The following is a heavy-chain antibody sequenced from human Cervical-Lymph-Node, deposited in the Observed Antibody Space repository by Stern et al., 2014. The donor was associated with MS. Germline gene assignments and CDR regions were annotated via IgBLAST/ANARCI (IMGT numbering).Heavy chain of an antibody. CDR3: ARGEEYSSSIDY. V-gene: IGHV1-69*01. CDR1: GGNFSTYD. J-gene: IGHJ1*01. D-gene: IGHD6-6*01. CDR2: IIPLLRKT. Sequence: VQLVQSGTEVKRPGSSVKVSCKASGGNFSTYDISWVRQAPGQGLAWMGGIIPLLRKTKYAPKFQGRLTISADDSATTAYMELSTLRLEDTAVFYCARGEEYSSSIDYWGQGTLVVVSS.